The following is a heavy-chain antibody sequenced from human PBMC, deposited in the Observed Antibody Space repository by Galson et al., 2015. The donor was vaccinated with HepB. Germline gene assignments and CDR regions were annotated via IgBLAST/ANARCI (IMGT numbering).Heavy chain of an antibody. V-gene: IGHV3-21*01. CDR1: GFTFSSYS. CDR2: ISSSSSYI. D-gene: IGHD3-22*01. J-gene: IGHJ4*02. Sequence: SLRLSCAASGFTFSSYSMSWVRQAPGKGLEWVSSISSSSSYIYYADSVKGRFTISRDNAKNSLYLQMNSLRAEDTAVYYCARAPRAYYYDSSRIQPYYFDYWGQGTLVTVSS. CDR3: ARAPRAYYYDSSRIQPYYFDY.